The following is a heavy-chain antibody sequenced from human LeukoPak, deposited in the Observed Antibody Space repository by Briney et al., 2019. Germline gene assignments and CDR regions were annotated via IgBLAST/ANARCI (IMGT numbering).Heavy chain of an antibody. V-gene: IGHV1-69*04. CDR1: GGTFSSYT. CDR2: IIPILGIA. J-gene: IGHJ6*03. D-gene: IGHD1-26*01. Sequence: SVKVSCKASGGTFSSYTISWVRQAPGQGLEWMGRIIPILGIANYAQKFQGRVTITADTSTDTAYMELSSLRSEDTAVYYCATDGPPSGSYFGEGYYYMDVWGKGTTVTVSS. CDR3: ATDGPPSGSYFGEGYYYMDV.